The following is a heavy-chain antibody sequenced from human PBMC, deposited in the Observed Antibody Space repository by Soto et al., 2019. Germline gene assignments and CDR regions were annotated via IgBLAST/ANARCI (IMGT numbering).Heavy chain of an antibody. CDR2: IIPIFGTA. Sequence: SVKVSCKASGYTFTSYAMHWVRQAPGQRLEWMGGIIPIFGTANYAQKFQGRVTITADESTSTAYMELSSLRSEDTAVYYCARYRYYYGSGRGYYYYYGMDVWGQGTTVTVSS. D-gene: IGHD3-10*01. CDR3: ARYRYYYGSGRGYYYYYGMDV. V-gene: IGHV1-69*13. CDR1: GYTFTSYA. J-gene: IGHJ6*02.